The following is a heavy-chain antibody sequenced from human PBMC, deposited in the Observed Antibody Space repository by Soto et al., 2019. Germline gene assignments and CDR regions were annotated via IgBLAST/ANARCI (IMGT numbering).Heavy chain of an antibody. V-gene: IGHV6-1*01. CDR1: GASVSSNSAA. CDR2: TYYRSTWSN. Sequence: QVQLQQSGPGLVKPSQTLSLTCAISGASVSSNSAAWTWIRQSPSRGLEWLGRTYYRSTWSNDYALSVKSRITSNPDPSNNQCPLHLNSVTPEDTAVYYCARQIAATGTAGTFDYWGQGTLVTVSS. CDR3: ARQIAATGTAGTFDY. J-gene: IGHJ4*02. D-gene: IGHD6-13*01.